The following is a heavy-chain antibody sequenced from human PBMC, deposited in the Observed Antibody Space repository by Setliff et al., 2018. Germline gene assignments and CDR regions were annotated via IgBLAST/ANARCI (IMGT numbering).Heavy chain of an antibody. J-gene: IGHJ4*02. CDR1: GGSISSYY. CDR3: ARSFSRREKFLLDY. V-gene: IGHV4-4*07. Sequence: ETLSLTCTVSGGSISSYYWSWIRQPAGKGLEWIVHIYIGGSANYNPSLKSRVTISMDTSKNQFSLKVSSVTAADTAVYYCARSFSRREKFLLDYWGQGALVTVSS. CDR2: IYIGGSA.